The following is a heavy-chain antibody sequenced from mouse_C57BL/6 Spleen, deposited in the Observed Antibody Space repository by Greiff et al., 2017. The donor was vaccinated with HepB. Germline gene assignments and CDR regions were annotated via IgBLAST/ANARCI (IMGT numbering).Heavy chain of an antibody. CDR3: ARRDYDETGFDY. D-gene: IGHD2-4*01. CDR1: GYTFTSYG. Sequence: QVQLKQSGAELARPGASVKLSCKASGYTFTSYGISWVKQRTGQGLEWIGEIYPRSGNTYYNEKFKGKATLTADKSSSTAYMELRSLTSEDSAVYFCARRDYDETGFDYWGQGTTLTVSS. J-gene: IGHJ2*01. CDR2: IYPRSGNT. V-gene: IGHV1-81*01.